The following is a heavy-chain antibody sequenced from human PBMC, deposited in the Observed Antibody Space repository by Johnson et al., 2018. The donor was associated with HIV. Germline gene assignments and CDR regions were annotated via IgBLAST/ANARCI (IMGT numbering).Heavy chain of an antibody. J-gene: IGHJ3*02. CDR1: GFTFSSYA. CDR3: ARTTYSSPGAFDI. V-gene: IGHV3-30-3*01. CDR2: ISYDGSNK. D-gene: IGHD6-19*01. Sequence: QVQLVESGGGVVQPGRSLRLSCAASGFTFSSYAMYWVRQAPGKGLEWVAFISYDGSNKYYADSVKGRSTISRDNSKNTLYLQMNSLRAEDTAVYYCARTTYSSPGAFDIWGQGTMVTVSS.